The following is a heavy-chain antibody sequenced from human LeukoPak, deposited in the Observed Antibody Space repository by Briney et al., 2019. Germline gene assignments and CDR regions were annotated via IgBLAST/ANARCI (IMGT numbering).Heavy chain of an antibody. J-gene: IGHJ3*02. CDR3: AHTYCSSTSCSWGAFDI. CDR2: IYWDDDK. D-gene: IGHD2-2*01. V-gene: IGHV2-5*02. Sequence: GSGPTLVNPTQTLTLTCTFSGFSLSTSGVGVGWIRQPPGKALEWLALIYWDDDKRYSPSLKSRLTITKDTSKNQVVLTMTNMDPVDTATYYCAHTYCSSTSCSWGAFDIWGQGTMVTVSS. CDR1: GFSLSTSGVG.